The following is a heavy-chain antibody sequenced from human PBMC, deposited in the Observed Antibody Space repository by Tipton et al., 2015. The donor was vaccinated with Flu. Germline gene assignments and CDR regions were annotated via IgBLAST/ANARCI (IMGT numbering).Heavy chain of an antibody. J-gene: IGHJ4*02. Sequence: TLSLTCSVFGDSVASDYYWAWIRQPPGLGLEWIGNIYHSGTTYINPSLKSRVTLSLDASKTQVSLRLNSVTAADTAVYYCARDTVTIPRALDYWGRGTLVTVSS. CDR1: GDSVASDYY. V-gene: IGHV4-38-2*02. CDR2: IYHSGTT. CDR3: ARDTVTIPRALDY. D-gene: IGHD3-3*01.